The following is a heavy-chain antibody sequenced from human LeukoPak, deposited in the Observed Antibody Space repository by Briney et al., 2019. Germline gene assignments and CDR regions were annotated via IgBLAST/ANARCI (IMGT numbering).Heavy chain of an antibody. CDR2: INPNSGGT. CDR3: ARFPAWPRVRGGMAFDI. D-gene: IGHD6-13*01. CDR1: GYTFTGYY. V-gene: IGHV1-2*02. Sequence: ASVKVSCKPSGYTFTGYYMHWVRPAPGQGLEWMEWINPNSGGTNYAQKLQGRVTMTRDTSISTAYMELSRLRSDDTAVYYCARFPAWPRVRGGMAFDIWGQGTMVTVSS. J-gene: IGHJ3*02.